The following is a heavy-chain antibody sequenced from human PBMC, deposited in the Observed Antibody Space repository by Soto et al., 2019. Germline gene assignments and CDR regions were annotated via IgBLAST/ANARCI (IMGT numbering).Heavy chain of an antibody. CDR2: ISFDGTNK. CDR1: GFSFSGYP. Sequence: QVQLVESGGGVVQPGRSLRLSCAASGFSFSGYPMHWVRQTPGKGLEWVALISFDGTNKYYADSVKGRFTISRDNSRNTLFLQMNSLRADDTSLYYSPMPSGSYYPYWGQGTLVTVSS. CDR3: PMPSGSYYPY. V-gene: IGHV3-30-3*01. D-gene: IGHD1-26*01. J-gene: IGHJ4*02.